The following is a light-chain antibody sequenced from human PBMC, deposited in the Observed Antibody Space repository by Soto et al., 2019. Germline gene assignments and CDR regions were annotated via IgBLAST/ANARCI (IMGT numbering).Light chain of an antibody. CDR1: RSDIGDSNF. J-gene: IGLJ1*01. V-gene: IGLV2-14*01. CDR3: ASFTTRITCV. CDR2: EVN. Sequence: QSVLTQPASVSGSPGQSVTISCTGPRSDIGDSNFISWYQHSPGKAPRLLIYEVNNRPSGVSKRFSGSKAGNTASLTISGLLDDDEADYFCASFTTRITCVFGTGTKVTVL.